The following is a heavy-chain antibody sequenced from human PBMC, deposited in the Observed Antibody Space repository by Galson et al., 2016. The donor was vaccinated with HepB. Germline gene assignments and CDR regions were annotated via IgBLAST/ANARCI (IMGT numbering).Heavy chain of an antibody. CDR2: VYYSGTA. CDR3: ASHCGGDCYNDLADAFDI. J-gene: IGHJ3*02. CDR1: SGSISSSRYY. V-gene: IGHV4-39*01. D-gene: IGHD2-21*01. Sequence: SETLSLTCTVSSGSISSSRYYWGWIRQPPGKGLEWIGSVYYSGTAYYDPSLKSRVSISVDTSKNQFSLRLSSVTAGDAAGYFCASHCGGDCYNDLADAFDIWGRGTMVTVSS.